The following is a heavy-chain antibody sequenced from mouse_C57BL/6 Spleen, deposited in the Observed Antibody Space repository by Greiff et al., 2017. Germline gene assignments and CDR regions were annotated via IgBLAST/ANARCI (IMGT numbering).Heavy chain of an antibody. J-gene: IGHJ2*01. CDR3: AGNGVVATWGYFDY. Sequence: VQLVESGPGLVQPSQSLSITCTVSGFSLTSYGVHWVRQSPGKGLEWLGVIWSGGSTDYNAAFISRLSISKDNSKSQVFFTMNRLQADDTAIYYCAGNGVVATWGYFDYWGQGATLTVSS. V-gene: IGHV2-2*01. CDR1: GFSLTSYG. CDR2: IWSGGST. D-gene: IGHD1-1*01.